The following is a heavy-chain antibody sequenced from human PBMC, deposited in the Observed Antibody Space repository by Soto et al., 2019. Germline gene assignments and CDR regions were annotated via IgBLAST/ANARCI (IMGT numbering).Heavy chain of an antibody. Sequence: PGGSLRLSCASSGFTLSMSAVNWVRQAPGKGLEWVSYISDSGDRTYYADSVKGRFTISRDRSKNTVSLQMDSLRAEDMVVYYCAKDRGIIVKAGDAFDVWGQGTKVTVSS. D-gene: IGHD3-16*02. CDR1: GFTLSMSA. J-gene: IGHJ3*01. CDR3: AKDRGIIVKAGDAFDV. V-gene: IGHV3-23*01. CDR2: ISDSGDRT.